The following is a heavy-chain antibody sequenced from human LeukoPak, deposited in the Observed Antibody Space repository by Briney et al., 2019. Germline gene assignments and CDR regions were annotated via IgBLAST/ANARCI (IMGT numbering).Heavy chain of an antibody. D-gene: IGHD3-3*01. CDR1: GYTFTSYD. V-gene: IGHV1-8*03. J-gene: IGHJ3*02. CDR3: ARNYDFWDAFDI. CDR2: MNPNSGNT. Sequence: ASVKVSCKASGYTFTSYDINWVRQATGQGLEWVGWMNPNSGNTGYAQKFQGRVTITRNTSISTAYMELSSLRSEDTAVYYCARNYDFWDAFDIWGQGTMVTVSS.